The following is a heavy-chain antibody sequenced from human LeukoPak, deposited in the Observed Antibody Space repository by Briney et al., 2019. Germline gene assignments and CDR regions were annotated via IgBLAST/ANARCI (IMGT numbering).Heavy chain of an antibody. CDR3: ARDLRYYYMDV. V-gene: IGHV4-38-2*02. CDR1: GYSISSGYY. Sequence: LSETLSLTCTVSGYSISSGYYWGWIRQPPGKGLEWIGSIYHSGSTYYNPSLKSRVTISVDTSKNQFSLKLSSVTAADTAVYYCARDLRYYYMDVWGKGTTVTVSS. CDR2: IYHSGST. D-gene: IGHD3-10*01. J-gene: IGHJ6*03.